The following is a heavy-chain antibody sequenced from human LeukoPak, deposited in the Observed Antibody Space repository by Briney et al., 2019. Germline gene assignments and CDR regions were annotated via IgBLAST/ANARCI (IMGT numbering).Heavy chain of an antibody. J-gene: IGHJ3*02. CDR1: GGSISSSSYY. D-gene: IGHD3-16*02. Sequence: SETPSLTCTVSGGSISSSSYYWGWIRQPPGKGLEWTGSIYYSGSTYYNPSLKSRVTISVDTSKNQFSLKLSSVTAADTAVYYCARGRAITFRGVIVTALGAFDIWGQGTMVTVSS. V-gene: IGHV4-39*07. CDR2: IYYSGST. CDR3: ARGRAITFRGVIVTALGAFDI.